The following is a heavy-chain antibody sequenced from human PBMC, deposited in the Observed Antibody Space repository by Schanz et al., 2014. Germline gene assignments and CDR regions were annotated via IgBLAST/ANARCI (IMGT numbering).Heavy chain of an antibody. V-gene: IGHV3-11*06. CDR3: ARGVRIDY. CDR1: GFAFDTYW. J-gene: IGHJ4*02. D-gene: IGHD3-3*01. CDR2: ISSSGSYT. Sequence: VQLVESGGGLVQPGGSLRLSCAASGFAFDTYWMSWVRQAPGKGLEWVSYISSSGSYTNYADSVKGRFTISRDNAKNSLYLQMNSLTAEDTAVYCGARGVRIDYWGQGTLVTVSS.